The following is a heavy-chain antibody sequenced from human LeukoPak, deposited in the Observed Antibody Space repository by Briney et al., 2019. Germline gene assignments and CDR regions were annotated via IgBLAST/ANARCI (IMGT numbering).Heavy chain of an antibody. D-gene: IGHD6-13*01. V-gene: IGHV4-59*13. CDR2: IYYSGTT. CDR3: ARRSSSWKNWFDP. Sequence: SETLSLTCTVSGGPLESKSWTWIRRPPGKGVEGIGYIYYSGTTNSNPSLKSRVTMSVDMSKNQFTLKLSSVTAADTAVYYCARRSSSWKNWFDPWGQGTLVTVSS. CDR1: GGPLESKS. J-gene: IGHJ5*02.